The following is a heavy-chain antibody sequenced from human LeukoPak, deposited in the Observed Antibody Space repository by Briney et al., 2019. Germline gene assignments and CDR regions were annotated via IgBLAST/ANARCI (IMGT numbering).Heavy chain of an antibody. CDR3: AKTTHYDIFTGLDY. V-gene: IGHV3-23*01. CDR1: GFIFSDYV. Sequence: GGSLRLSCAASGFIFSDYVMSWVRQAPGKGPEWVSGISGSADDTYYADSVKGRFTISRDNSKNTLSLHMNSLRAEDTDIYYCAKTTHYDIFTGLDYWGQGTLVTVSS. J-gene: IGHJ4*02. D-gene: IGHD3-9*01. CDR2: ISGSADDT.